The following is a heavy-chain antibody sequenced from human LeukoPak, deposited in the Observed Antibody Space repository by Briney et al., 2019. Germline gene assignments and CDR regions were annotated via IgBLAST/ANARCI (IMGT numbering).Heavy chain of an antibody. CDR2: TYTSGST. Sequence: SETLSLTCTVSGGSISSGSYYWSWIRQPAGKGLEWIGRTYTSGSTNYNPSLKSRVTISVDTSKNQFSLKLSSVTAADTAVYYCARDRGYGLGYWGQGTLVTVSS. V-gene: IGHV4-61*02. J-gene: IGHJ4*02. CDR1: GGSISSGSYY. D-gene: IGHD4-17*01. CDR3: ARDRGYGLGY.